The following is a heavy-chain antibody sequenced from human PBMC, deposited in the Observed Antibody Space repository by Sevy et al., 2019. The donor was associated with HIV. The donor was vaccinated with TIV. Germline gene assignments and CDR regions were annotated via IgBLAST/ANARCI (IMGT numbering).Heavy chain of an antibody. CDR2: ISGSGGST. J-gene: IGHJ6*02. D-gene: IGHD3-22*01. CDR1: GFTFSSYA. Sequence: GGSLRLSCAASGFTFSSYAMSWVRQAPGKGLEWVSAISGSGGSTYYADSVKGRFTISRDNSKNTLHLQMNSLRAEDSAVYYCAKCHYYDISGHSYGHYYYYGMDVWGQGTTVTVSS. CDR3: AKCHYYDISGHSYGHYYYYGMDV. V-gene: IGHV3-23*01.